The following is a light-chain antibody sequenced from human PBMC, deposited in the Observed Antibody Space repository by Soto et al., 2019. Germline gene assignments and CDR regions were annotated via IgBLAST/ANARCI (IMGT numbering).Light chain of an antibody. CDR2: DAS. CDR1: QSIGDY. CDR3: QQRSSWLT. Sequence: TQSPGPLSLSPGERATLSCRASQSIGDYLAWYQHKPAQAPRLLIYDASKRATGIPARFNGSGSGTDFTLTISSLEPEDFAVYYCQQRSSWLTFGGGTKVDIK. J-gene: IGKJ4*01. V-gene: IGKV3-11*01.